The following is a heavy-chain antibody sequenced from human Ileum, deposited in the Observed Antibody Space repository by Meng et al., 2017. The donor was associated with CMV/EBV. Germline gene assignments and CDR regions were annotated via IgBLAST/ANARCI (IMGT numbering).Heavy chain of an antibody. D-gene: IGHD3-10*01. V-gene: IGHV1-46*01. CDR2: INPSGCST. Sequence: ASAKVSCKASGYTFTSYYMHWVRQAPGQGLEWMGIINPSGCSTSYAQKFQGRVTMTRDTSTSTVYMELSSLRSEDTAVYSCARVSGGGARDYFDYWGQGTRVTVSS. J-gene: IGHJ4*02. CDR1: GYTFTSYY. CDR3: ARVSGGGARDYFDY.